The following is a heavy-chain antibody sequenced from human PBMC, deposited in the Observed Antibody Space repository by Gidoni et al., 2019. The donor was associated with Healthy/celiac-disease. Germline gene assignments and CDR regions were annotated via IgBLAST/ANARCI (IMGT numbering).Heavy chain of an antibody. CDR3: ARGSHSSGYPGV. CDR1: GSTFTGEY. CDR2: INPNSGGS. J-gene: IGHJ3*01. D-gene: IGHD3-22*01. Sequence: QVQLVQSGAEVKKPGASVKVSCKASGSTFTGEYMHWVRQAPGQGLEWMGWINPNSGGSDYAQKFQGRVTMTRDTSISTAYMDLSRLTSDDTAVYYCARGSHSSGYPGVWGQGTMVTVSS. V-gene: IGHV1-2*02.